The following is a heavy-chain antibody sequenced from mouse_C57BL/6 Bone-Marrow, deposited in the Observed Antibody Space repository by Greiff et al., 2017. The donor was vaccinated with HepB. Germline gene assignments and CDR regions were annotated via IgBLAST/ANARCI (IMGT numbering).Heavy chain of an antibody. CDR3: ARRGVVASHWYFDV. CDR1: GFTFSSYT. V-gene: IGHV5-9*01. D-gene: IGHD1-1*01. CDR2: ISGGGGNT. Sequence: EVQGVESGGGLVKPGGSLKLSCAASGFTFSSYTMSWVRQTPEKRLEWVATISGGGGNTYYPDSVKGRFTISRDNAKNTLYLQMSSLRSEDTALYYCARRGVVASHWYFDVWGTGTTVTVSS. J-gene: IGHJ1*03.